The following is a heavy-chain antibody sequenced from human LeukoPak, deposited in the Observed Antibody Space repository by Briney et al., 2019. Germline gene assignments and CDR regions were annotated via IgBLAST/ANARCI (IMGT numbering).Heavy chain of an antibody. V-gene: IGHV3-48*01. CDR2: MSSSGDTI. D-gene: IGHD3-22*01. CDR1: GFTFSSYI. Sequence: GGSLRLSCAASGFTFSSYIMNWVRQAPGKGLEWLSYMSSSGDTIYYADSVKGRFTISRDNAKNSLLLQTNSLRVEDTAVYYCARGSPYYYDISGYIDYWGQGTLVTVSS. J-gene: IGHJ4*02. CDR3: ARGSPYYYDISGYIDY.